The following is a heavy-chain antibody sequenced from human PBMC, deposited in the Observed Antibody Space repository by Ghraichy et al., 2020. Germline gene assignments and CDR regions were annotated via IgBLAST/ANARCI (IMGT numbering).Heavy chain of an antibody. V-gene: IGHV3-64D*06. CDR1: GFTFSSYA. D-gene: IGHD2-2*02. CDR2: ISSNGGST. Sequence: GGSLRLSCSASGFTFSSYAMHWVRQAPGKGLEYVSAISSNGGSTYYADSVKGRFTISRDNSKNTLYLQMSSLRAEDTAVYYCVKDKLRYCSSTSCYNGMDVWGQGTTVTVSS. CDR3: VKDKLRYCSSTSCYNGMDV. J-gene: IGHJ6*02.